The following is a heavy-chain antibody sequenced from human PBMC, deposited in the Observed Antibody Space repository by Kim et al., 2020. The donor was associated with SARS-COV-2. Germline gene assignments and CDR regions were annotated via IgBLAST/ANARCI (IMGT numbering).Heavy chain of an antibody. V-gene: IGHV3-23*01. D-gene: IGHD3-16*01. CDR2: ISGSGSST. J-gene: IGHJ3*02. Sequence: GGSLRLSCAASGFTFNNYAMNWVRQAPGKGLEWVSVISGSGSSTFYADSVKGRFTISRDNAKNTLYLQMNSLRVDDTAVYFCAKDDLLYPPQTFGSQSLGAFDIWGQGTMLTVSS. CDR3: AKDDLLYPPQTFGSQSLGAFDI. CDR1: GFTFNNYA.